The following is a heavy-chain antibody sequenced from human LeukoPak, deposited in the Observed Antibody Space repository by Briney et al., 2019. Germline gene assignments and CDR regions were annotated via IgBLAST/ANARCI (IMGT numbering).Heavy chain of an antibody. D-gene: IGHD3-10*01. CDR2: IYYSGNT. CDR1: GGSISGSSYF. CDR3: ARLKEGIDY. Sequence: SETLSLTCAVSGGSISGSSYFRGWIRQPSGKGLEWIGSIYYSGNTYYNPSLKSRVTISVDTSKNQFSLKLSSVTAADTAVYYCARLKEGIDYWGQGTLVTVSS. V-gene: IGHV4-39*01. J-gene: IGHJ4*02.